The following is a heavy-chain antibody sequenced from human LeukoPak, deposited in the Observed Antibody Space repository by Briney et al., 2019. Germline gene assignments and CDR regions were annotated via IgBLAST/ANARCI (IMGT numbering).Heavy chain of an antibody. CDR2: ISAYNGNT. D-gene: IGHD5-24*01. CDR3: ARDGGDGYNAYYFDY. CDR1: GYTFINYG. V-gene: IGHV1-18*01. Sequence: ASVKVSCKASGYTFINYGISWVRQAPGQGLEWMGWISAYNGNTNYAPKVQGRVTMTTDTSTSTTYMELRSLISDDTAVYYCARDGGDGYNAYYFDYWGQGSLVTVSS. J-gene: IGHJ4*02.